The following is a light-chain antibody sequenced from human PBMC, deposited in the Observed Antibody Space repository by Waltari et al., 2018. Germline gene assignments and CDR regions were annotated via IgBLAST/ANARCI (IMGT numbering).Light chain of an antibody. J-gene: IGLJ2*01. CDR2: QDD. CDR3: QAWDNSTVV. CDR1: KLGDNY. Sequence: SYELTQPPSVSVSPGQTASIPCSGDKLGDNYASWYQQKPGQSPVLVIYQDDKRPSGIPVRFSGSNSGDTATLTIGGTQATDEADYFCQAWDNSTVVFGGGTKLTVL. V-gene: IGLV3-1*01.